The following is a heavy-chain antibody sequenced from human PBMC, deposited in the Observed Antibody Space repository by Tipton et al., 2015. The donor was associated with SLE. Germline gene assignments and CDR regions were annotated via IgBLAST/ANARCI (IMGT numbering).Heavy chain of an antibody. CDR1: GFAFSSYA. CDR3: AKDGCGGDCYWGAFDI. Sequence: AVSGFAFSSYAVSWVRQAPGKGLEWVSDISGSGDSTHYADSVKGRFTISRDNSKSTLYLQMNSLTAEDTAIYYCAKDGCGGDCYWGAFDIWGQGTRVTVSS. J-gene: IGHJ3*02. CDR2: ISGSGDST. D-gene: IGHD2-21*02. V-gene: IGHV3-23*01.